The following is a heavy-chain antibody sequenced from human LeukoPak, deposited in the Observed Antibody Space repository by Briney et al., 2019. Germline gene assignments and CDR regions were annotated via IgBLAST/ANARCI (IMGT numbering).Heavy chain of an antibody. CDR2: INPDGRDT. D-gene: IGHD3-22*01. V-gene: IGHV3-7*03. Sequence: PGGSLRLSCVVSGFTFNRCWMNWVRQAPGKGLEWVAHINPDGRDTYYVDSVKGRFTISRDNAQNSMYLQMNSLRAEDTAVYYCAKDLEATYYYDSSGPIDYWGQGTLVTVSS. CDR1: GFTFNRCW. CDR3: AKDLEATYYYDSSGPIDY. J-gene: IGHJ4*02.